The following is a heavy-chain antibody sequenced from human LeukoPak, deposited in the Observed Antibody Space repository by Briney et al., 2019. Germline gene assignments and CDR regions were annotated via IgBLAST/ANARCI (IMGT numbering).Heavy chain of an antibody. D-gene: IGHD4-17*01. CDR1: GGSISSGDYY. Sequence: SETLSLTCTVSGGSISSGDYYWSWIRQPPGKGLEWIGYIYYSGSTNYNPSLKSRVTISVDTSKNQFSLKLSSVTAADTAVYYCARDPYGGYYFDYWGQGTLVTVSS. CDR3: ARDPYGGYYFDY. V-gene: IGHV4-61*08. CDR2: IYYSGST. J-gene: IGHJ4*02.